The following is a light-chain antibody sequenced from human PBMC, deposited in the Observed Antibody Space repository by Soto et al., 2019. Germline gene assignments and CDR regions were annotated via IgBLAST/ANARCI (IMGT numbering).Light chain of an antibody. CDR1: QSVRSSY. V-gene: IGKV3-20*01. CDR2: GAS. J-gene: IGKJ1*01. CDR3: QQYGSSSWT. Sequence: EIVLTQSPGTLSLPPGERATLSCRTSQSVRSSYLAWYQQIFGQAPRLLIYGASSRATGIPDRFSGSGSGTDFTLTISRLEPDDFAVYYCQQYGSSSWTFGQGTKVEIK.